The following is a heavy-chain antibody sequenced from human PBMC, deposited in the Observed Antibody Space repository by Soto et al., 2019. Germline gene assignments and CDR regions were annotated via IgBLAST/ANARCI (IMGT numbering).Heavy chain of an antibody. V-gene: IGHV2-5*02. J-gene: IGHJ4*02. Sequence: QITLKESGPTLVKPTQTLTLTCTFSGFSLSTSGVGVGWIRQPPGKALEWLALIYWDDDKRYSPSLKSRLTITKDTSKNQVVLTMTNMDPVDTATYYCAHTDYGDYVRGDGAFDYWGQGTLVTVSS. CDR3: AHTDYGDYVRGDGAFDY. CDR2: IYWDDDK. CDR1: GFSLSTSGVG. D-gene: IGHD4-17*01.